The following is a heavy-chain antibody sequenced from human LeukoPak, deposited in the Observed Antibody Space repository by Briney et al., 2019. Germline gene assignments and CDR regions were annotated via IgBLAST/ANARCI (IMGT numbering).Heavy chain of an antibody. CDR1: GYTFTGYY. CDR2: INPNSGGT. CDR3: ARGDHIVVVPAAMGG. D-gene: IGHD2-2*01. V-gene: IGHV1-2*02. Sequence: ASVKVSCKASGYTFTGYYMHWVRRAPGQGLEWMGWINPNSGGTNYAQKFQGRVTMTRDTSISTAYMELSRLRSDDTAVYYCARGDHIVVVPAAMGGWGQGTLVTVSS. J-gene: IGHJ4*02.